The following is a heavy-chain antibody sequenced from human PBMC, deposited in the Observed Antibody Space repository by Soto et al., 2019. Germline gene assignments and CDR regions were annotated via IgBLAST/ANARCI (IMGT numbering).Heavy chain of an antibody. V-gene: IGHV3-23*01. Sequence: HPGVSLRLSCAASGFTFSSYAMSWVRQAPGKGLEWVSAISGSGGSTYYADSVKGRFTISRDNSKNTLYLQMNGLRAEDTAVYYSAKEAIGCSVTSCYFDYWGQGTLVTVSS. J-gene: IGHJ4*02. CDR1: GFTFSSYA. D-gene: IGHD2-2*01. CDR2: ISGSGGST. CDR3: AKEAIGCSVTSCYFDY.